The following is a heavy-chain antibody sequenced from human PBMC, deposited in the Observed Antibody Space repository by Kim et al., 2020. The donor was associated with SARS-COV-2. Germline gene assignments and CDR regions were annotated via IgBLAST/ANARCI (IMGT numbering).Heavy chain of an antibody. CDR2: FNSTDIT. Sequence: ATETEQNWVTSFNSTDITYYEKSVKGRFTITRDNYKNMLYLQMNSLRAEDTAVYYCGDYHGPGSHFTYWGQGTQVTVSS. V-gene: IGHV3-53*01. J-gene: IGHJ4*02. CDR3: GDYHGPGSHFTY. D-gene: IGHD3-10*01.